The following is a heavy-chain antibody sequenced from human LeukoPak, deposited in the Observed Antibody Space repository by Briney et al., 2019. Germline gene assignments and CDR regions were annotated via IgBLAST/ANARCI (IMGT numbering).Heavy chain of an antibody. Sequence: SVKVSCKASGGTFSSYAISWVRQAPGQGLEWMGRIIPILGIANYAQKFQGRVTITTDKSTSTAYMELSSLRSEDTAVYYCARAPIAVAGTTFDYWGQGTLVTVSS. CDR2: IIPILGIA. V-gene: IGHV1-69*04. CDR1: GGTFSSYA. CDR3: ARAPIAVAGTTFDY. J-gene: IGHJ4*02. D-gene: IGHD6-19*01.